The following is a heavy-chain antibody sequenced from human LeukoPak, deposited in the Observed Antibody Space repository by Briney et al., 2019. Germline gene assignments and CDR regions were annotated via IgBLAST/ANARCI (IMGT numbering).Heavy chain of an antibody. V-gene: IGHV3-20*04. D-gene: IGHD4-23*01. Sequence: RPGGSLRLSCVAFGFTFDNYGMHWVRQPPGKGLEWVSGLTWSGGSKGYADSVKGRFTISRDNAKNSLYLQMNSLRAEDTAVYYCARDYGGSSPFDYWGQGTLVTVSS. CDR3: ARDYGGSSPFDY. CDR1: GFTFDNYG. J-gene: IGHJ4*02. CDR2: LTWSGGSK.